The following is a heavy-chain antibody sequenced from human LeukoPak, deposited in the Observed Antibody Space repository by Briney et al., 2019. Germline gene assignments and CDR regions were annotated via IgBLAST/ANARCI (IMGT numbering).Heavy chain of an antibody. CDR2: ISSSSSYI. J-gene: IGHJ4*02. Sequence: PGGSLRLSCAASGFTFSSYSMNWVRQAPGKGLEWVSSISSSSSYIYYADSVKGRFTISRDNAKNSLYLQMNSLRAEDTAVYYCARGSIAARPDYFDYWGQGTLVTVSS. CDR1: GFTFSSYS. D-gene: IGHD6-6*01. CDR3: ARGSIAARPDYFDY. V-gene: IGHV3-21*01.